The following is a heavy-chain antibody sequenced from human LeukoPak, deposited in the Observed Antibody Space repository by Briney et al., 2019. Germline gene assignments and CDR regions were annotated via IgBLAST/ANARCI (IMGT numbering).Heavy chain of an antibody. V-gene: IGHV2-70*11. Sequence: SGPALVKPTQTLTLTCTFSGFSLSTSGMCVSWIRQPPGKALEWLARIDWDDDKYYSTSLKTRLTISKDTSKNQVVLTMTNMDSVDTATYYCARLTYYDFWSGYQTFDYWGQGTLVTVSS. J-gene: IGHJ4*02. CDR1: GFSLSTSGMC. CDR3: ARLTYYDFWSGYQTFDY. CDR2: IDWDDDK. D-gene: IGHD3-3*01.